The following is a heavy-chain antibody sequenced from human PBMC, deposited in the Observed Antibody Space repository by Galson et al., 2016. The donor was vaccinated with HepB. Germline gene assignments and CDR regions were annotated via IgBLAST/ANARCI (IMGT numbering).Heavy chain of an antibody. V-gene: IGHV3-23*01. Sequence: SLRLSCAASGFTFSNYAVSWVRQAPGKGPEWVSGISGSGGRTYYADSVKGRFTISSDNSKNTVSLQMNSMRVEDTALYYCSKDGYFASGSARYGMDVWGQGTTVTVSS. J-gene: IGHJ6*02. D-gene: IGHD3-10*01. CDR3: SKDGYFASGSARYGMDV. CDR2: ISGSGGRT. CDR1: GFTFSNYA.